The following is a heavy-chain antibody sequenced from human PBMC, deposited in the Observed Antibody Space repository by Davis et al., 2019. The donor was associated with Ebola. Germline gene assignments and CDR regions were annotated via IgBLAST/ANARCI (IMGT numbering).Heavy chain of an antibody. CDR3: ARDLSSAGWYYFDN. V-gene: IGHV1-46*01. CDR1: GYTFIGFS. Sequence: ASVKVSCKASGYTFIGFSMHWLRQAPGQGLQWLGFIGPGGGSTFYAQNFRDRVTMTRDTSTTAVYLEMSSLKSDDTAMYFCARDLSSAGWYYFDNWGQGTLVTVSS. CDR2: IGPGGGST. J-gene: IGHJ4*02. D-gene: IGHD6-19*01.